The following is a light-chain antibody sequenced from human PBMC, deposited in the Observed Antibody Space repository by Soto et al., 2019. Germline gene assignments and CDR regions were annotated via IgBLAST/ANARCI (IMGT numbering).Light chain of an antibody. CDR2: GAS. J-gene: IGKJ5*01. Sequence: EIVLTQSPGTLSLSPGERATLSCRASQSVSSSYLAWYQQKPGQAPRLLIYGASSRATGIPDRFSGSGSGTYFPLTISRLEPEDFAVYYCQQYGSSPRTFGQGTRLEIK. CDR3: QQYGSSPRT. CDR1: QSVSSSY. V-gene: IGKV3-20*01.